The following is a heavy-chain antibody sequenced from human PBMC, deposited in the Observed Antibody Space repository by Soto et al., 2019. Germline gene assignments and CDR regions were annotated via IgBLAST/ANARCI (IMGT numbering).Heavy chain of an antibody. CDR3: ARLGGETSDFEY. J-gene: IGHJ4*02. CDR2: IYPGDSDT. V-gene: IGHV5-51*01. CDR1: GYSFTSYW. Sequence: ESLTMSFTGYGYSFTSYWIALVRQMPGKGLEWMGIIYPGDSDTRYSPSFQGQVTISADKSVSTAYLPWSSLKASDAAMTYCARLGGETSDFEYWGQGTLVTVYS. D-gene: IGHD3-16*01.